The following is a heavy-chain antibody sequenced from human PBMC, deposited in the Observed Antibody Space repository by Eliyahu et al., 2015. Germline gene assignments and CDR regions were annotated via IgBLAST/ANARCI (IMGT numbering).Heavy chain of an antibody. Sequence: QVQLQESGPGXVKPSETLSLTCAVSGASFSGYYWSWIRQPPGKGLEWIGNVYYSGITNYKPSLKSRLTISMDPSKNQVSLKLTSVTAADTAVYFCAREGVDYYYLDVWGKGTTVTVSS. CDR3: AREGVDYYYLDV. CDR1: GASFSGYY. V-gene: IGHV4-59*01. J-gene: IGHJ6*03. D-gene: IGHD3-10*01. CDR2: VYYSGIT.